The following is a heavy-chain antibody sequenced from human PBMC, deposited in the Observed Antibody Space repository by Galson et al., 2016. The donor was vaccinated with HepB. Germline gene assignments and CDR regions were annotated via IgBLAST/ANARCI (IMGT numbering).Heavy chain of an antibody. V-gene: IGHV1-18*01. CDR2: ISPYHGKT. Sequence: SVKVSCKASGYTFTNFGITWVRQAPGQGLEWMGWISPYHGKTKFAQKFQGRVTMTTDTSTNTAYMGLRSLTSEDTALYFGARDGRDYTGSYYPPFDSWGQGTLVTVSS. CDR3: ARDGRDYTGSYYPPFDS. CDR1: GYTFTNFG. D-gene: IGHD1-26*01. J-gene: IGHJ4*02.